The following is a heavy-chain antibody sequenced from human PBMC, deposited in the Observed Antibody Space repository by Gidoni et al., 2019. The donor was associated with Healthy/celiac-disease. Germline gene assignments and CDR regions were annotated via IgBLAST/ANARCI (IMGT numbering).Heavy chain of an antibody. CDR3: ARASLDYGDYGYYYYYGMDV. CDR2: IYTSGST. V-gene: IGHV4-61*02. CDR1: GGSISSGRYS. Sequence: QVQLQESGPGLVKPSQTLSLTCTVSGGSISSGRYSWSWIRQPAGKGLEWIGRIYTSGSTNYNPSLKSRVTMSVDTSKNQFSLKLSSVTAADTAVYYCARASLDYGDYGYYYYYGMDVWGQGTTVTVSS. D-gene: IGHD4-17*01. J-gene: IGHJ6*02.